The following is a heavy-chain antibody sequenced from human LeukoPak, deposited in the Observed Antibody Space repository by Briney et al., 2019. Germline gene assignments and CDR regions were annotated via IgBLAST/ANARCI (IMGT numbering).Heavy chain of an antibody. CDR2: ISWNSGSI. J-gene: IGHJ6*02. CDR1: GFTFDDYA. D-gene: IGHD6-13*01. Sequence: GGSLRLSCAASGFTFDDYAMHWVRQAPGKGLEWVSGISWNSGSIGYADSVKGRFTISRGNAKNSLYLQMNSLRAEDTALYYCAKDGGIAYYYYGMDVWGQGTTVTVSS. V-gene: IGHV3-9*01. CDR3: AKDGGIAYYYYGMDV.